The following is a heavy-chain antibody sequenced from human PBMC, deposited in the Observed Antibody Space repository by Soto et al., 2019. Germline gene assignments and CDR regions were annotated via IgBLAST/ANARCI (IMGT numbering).Heavy chain of an antibody. CDR3: ARDEPDIVVVVAATGGGNWFDP. CDR1: GGTFSSYT. D-gene: IGHD2-15*01. CDR2: IIPILGIA. Sequence: QVQLVQSGAEVKKPGSSVKVSCKASGGTFSSYTISWVRQAPGQGLEWMGRIIPILGIANYAQKFQGRVTITADKSTSTAYMERSSLRSEDTAVYYCARDEPDIVVVVAATGGGNWFDPWGQGTLVTVSS. V-gene: IGHV1-69*08. J-gene: IGHJ5*02.